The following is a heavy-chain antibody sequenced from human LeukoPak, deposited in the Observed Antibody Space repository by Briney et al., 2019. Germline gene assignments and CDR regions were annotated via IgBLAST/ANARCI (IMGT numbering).Heavy chain of an antibody. CDR2: LSYDGSNK. V-gene: IGHV3-30*04. CDR3: ARGDYGDYDVGGFDY. Sequence: GGSRSFSVAAPGLPLSGFALHWVGRAPGKGLGWVAVLSYDGSNKYYADSVKGRFTISRDNSKNTLYLQMNSLRAEDTAVYYCARGDYGDYDVGGFDYWGQGTLVTVSS. J-gene: IGHJ4*02. CDR1: GLPLSGFA. D-gene: IGHD4-17*01.